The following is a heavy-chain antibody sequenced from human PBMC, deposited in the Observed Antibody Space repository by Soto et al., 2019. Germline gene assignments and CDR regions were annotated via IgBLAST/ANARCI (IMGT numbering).Heavy chain of an antibody. CDR2: FSGSGGNI. CDR1: GFTFTTHA. V-gene: IGHV3-23*01. J-gene: IGHJ6*02. Sequence: EVQLLESGGGLVQPGGSLRLSCVASGFTFTTHAMSWVRQSPGKGLEWGSTFSGSGGNIYYAEAVKGRLTISRDDSKNTLYLQMNSLRVAETAVYYCSKDPPWTVGPLAMDVWGQGTTVTVSS. CDR3: SKDPPWTVGPLAMDV. D-gene: IGHD3-10*01.